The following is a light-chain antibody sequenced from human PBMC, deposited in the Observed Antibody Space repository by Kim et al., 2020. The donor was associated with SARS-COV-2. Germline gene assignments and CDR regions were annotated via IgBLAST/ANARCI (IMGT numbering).Light chain of an antibody. V-gene: IGLV1-44*01. CDR2: NNS. J-gene: IGLJ2*01. Sequence: ELTQPPSASGTPGQRVIISCSGSSSNIGSYGVSWYQQLPGAAPKLLIYNNSQRPSGVPDRFSGSKSGTSASLAISGLQSEDEADYYCAAWDDSLTGLFGGGTKLTVL. CDR1: SSNIGSYG. CDR3: AAWDDSLTGL.